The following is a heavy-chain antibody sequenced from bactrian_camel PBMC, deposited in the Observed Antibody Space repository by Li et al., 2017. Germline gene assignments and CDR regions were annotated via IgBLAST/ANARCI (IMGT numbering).Heavy chain of an antibody. J-gene: IGHJ4*01. CDR3: AVGGARFRCTYNY. Sequence: HVQLVESGGGSVQAGGSLRLSCASSGYTDSPYCMGWYRQAQGKGREWVAVVERSTTTRIADSVKGRFTVSSDSAKNILYLQMNNLRPEDTAMYYCAVGGARFRCTYNYWGQGTQVTVS. V-gene: IGHV3S57*01. D-gene: IGHD2*01. CDR1: GYTDSPYC. CDR2: VERSTTT.